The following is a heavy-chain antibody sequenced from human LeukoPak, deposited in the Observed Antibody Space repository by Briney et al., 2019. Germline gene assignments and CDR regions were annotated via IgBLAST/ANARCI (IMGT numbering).Heavy chain of an antibody. CDR2: IYPGDSDS. V-gene: IGHV5-51*01. CDR1: GYSFTNYW. CDR3: AGLSSSSSSGGFDY. Sequence: GESLKISCKGSGYSFTNYWIGWVRQMPGKGLEWMGIIYPGDSDSRYSPSFQGQVTFSADKSISTAYLQWSSLKASDTAMYYCAGLSSSSSSGGFDYWGQGTLVTVSS. J-gene: IGHJ4*02. D-gene: IGHD6-6*01.